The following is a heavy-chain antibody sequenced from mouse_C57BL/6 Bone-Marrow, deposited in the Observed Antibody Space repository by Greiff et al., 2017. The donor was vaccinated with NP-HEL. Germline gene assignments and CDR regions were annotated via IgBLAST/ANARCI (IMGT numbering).Heavy chain of an antibody. J-gene: IGHJ3*01. CDR2: IYPRSGNT. CDR1: GYTFTSYG. V-gene: IGHV1-81*01. CDR3: ARSVDSSGLRFAY. Sequence: VQLQQSGAELARPGASVKLSCKASGYTFTSYGISWVKQRTGQGLEWIGEIYPRSGNTYYNEKFKGKATLTADKSSSTAYMELRSLTSEDSAVYFCARSVDSSGLRFAYWGQGTLVTVSA. D-gene: IGHD3-2*02.